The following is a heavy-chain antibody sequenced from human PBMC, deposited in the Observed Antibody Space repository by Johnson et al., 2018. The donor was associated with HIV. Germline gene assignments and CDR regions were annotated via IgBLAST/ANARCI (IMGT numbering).Heavy chain of an antibody. Sequence: VTLVESGGGLVQPGGSLRLSCAASGFTFSNYWMSWVRQAPGKWLEWVANIKQDGSETYYVDSVKGRFTISRDNAKNSLNLQMNSLRAEDTAVYYCARGYSYEWRGELDAFDIWGQGTIVTVSS. J-gene: IGHJ3*02. CDR3: ARGYSYEWRGELDAFDI. CDR1: GFTFSNYW. V-gene: IGHV3-7*05. D-gene: IGHD5-18*01. CDR2: IKQDGSET.